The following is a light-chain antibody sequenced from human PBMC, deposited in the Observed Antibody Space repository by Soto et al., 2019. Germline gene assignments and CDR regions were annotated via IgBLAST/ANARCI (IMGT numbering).Light chain of an antibody. V-gene: IGKV1-12*01. CDR2: TVS. CDR1: HGVSGW. Sequence: IQMTQSPRSVSASVGDTVTLSCQTSHGVSGWLAWYQQKTGKAPTLLIYTVSNLQSGVPSRFSGSGSGTDFNLTITNLQPEDFATYFCQQRKTFPFTFGPGTKVEVK. J-gene: IGKJ3*01. CDR3: QQRKTFPFT.